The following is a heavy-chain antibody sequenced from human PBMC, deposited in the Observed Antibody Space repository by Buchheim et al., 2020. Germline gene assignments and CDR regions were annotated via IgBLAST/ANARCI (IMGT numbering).Heavy chain of an antibody. D-gene: IGHD6-13*01. CDR1: GFTFNNYA. Sequence: EVQLLESGGSLVQPGGSLRLSCAVSGFTFNNYAMSWVRQAPGKGLAWVSALSGSGGTTYSADSVKGRFTISRDNPNKTLYLQMNSLRAEDTALYYCAESGTDSSTWTLAYWGQGTL. J-gene: IGHJ4*02. CDR3: AESGTDSSTWTLAY. CDR2: LSGSGGTT. V-gene: IGHV3-23*01.